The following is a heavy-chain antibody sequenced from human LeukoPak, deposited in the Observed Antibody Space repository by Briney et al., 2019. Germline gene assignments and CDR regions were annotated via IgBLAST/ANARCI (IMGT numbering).Heavy chain of an antibody. V-gene: IGHV2-5*02. CDR2: TYWDDDK. D-gene: IGHD3-9*01. CDR1: GLSLSTSGVG. J-gene: IGHJ5*02. CDR3: AHSEHDMTPFVFRMGWFDP. Sequence: SGPTLVKPPQTLTLTCTFSGLSLSTSGVGVGWIRQPPGKALEWLALTYWDDDKRYSPSLKSRLTITKDTSKNQVVLTMTNMDPVDTATYYCAHSEHDMTPFVFRMGWFDPWREGTLVTVSS.